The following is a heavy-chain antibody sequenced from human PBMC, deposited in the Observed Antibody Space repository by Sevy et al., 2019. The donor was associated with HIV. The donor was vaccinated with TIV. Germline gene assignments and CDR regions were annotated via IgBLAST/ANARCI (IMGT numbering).Heavy chain of an antibody. CDR3: AKGTDIAMVTRYYYYYGMDV. CDR2: ISYDGSNN. V-gene: IGHV3-30*18. J-gene: IGHJ6*02. D-gene: IGHD5-18*01. CDR1: GFTFSSYG. Sequence: GGSLRLSCAASGFTFSSYGMHWVRQAPGKGLEWVAVISYDGSNNYYADSVKGRFTISRDNSKNTLYLQMNSLRAEDTAVYYCAKGTDIAMVTRYYYYYGMDVWGQGTTVTVSS.